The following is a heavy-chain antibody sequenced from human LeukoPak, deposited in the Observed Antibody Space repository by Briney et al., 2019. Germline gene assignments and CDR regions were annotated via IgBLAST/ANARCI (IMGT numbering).Heavy chain of an antibody. D-gene: IGHD6-19*01. J-gene: IGHJ4*02. CDR3: VRERRAVAIYLDY. Sequence: GGSLRLSCAASGFTFSSYAMHWVRQAPGKGLEWVAVVSYDGSIKYYADSVKGRFTISRDNSKNTLSLQMNSLRVEDTAVYYCVRERRAVAIYLDYWGQGTLVTVSS. V-gene: IGHV3-30*04. CDR1: GFTFSSYA. CDR2: VSYDGSIK.